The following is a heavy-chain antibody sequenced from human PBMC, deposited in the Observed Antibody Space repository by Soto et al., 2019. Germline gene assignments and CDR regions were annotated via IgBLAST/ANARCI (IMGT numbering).Heavy chain of an antibody. V-gene: IGHV3-48*01. CDR2: IRRHTSVT. D-gene: IGHD2-21*01. Sequence: PGGSLRLSCAASGLTLSTSSMNWVRQAPGKGLEWISYIRRHTSVTAYAESVKGRFTISRDSAKNSLYLQMDSLRVEDTAVYYCARDDFSYVENYYYYGMDVWGQGTTVTVSS. CDR1: GLTLSTSS. CDR3: ARDDFSYVENYYYYGMDV. J-gene: IGHJ6*02.